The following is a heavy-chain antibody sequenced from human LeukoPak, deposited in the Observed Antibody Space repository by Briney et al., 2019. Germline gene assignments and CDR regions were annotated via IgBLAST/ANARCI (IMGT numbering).Heavy chain of an antibody. D-gene: IGHD6-19*01. Sequence: SETLSLTCAVYGGSFSGYYWSWIRQPPGKRLEWIGEINHSGSTNYNPSLKSRVTISVDTSKNQFSLKLSSVTAADTAVYYCARVAGQQWLVRPFDYWGQGTLVTVSS. V-gene: IGHV4-34*01. CDR3: ARVAGQQWLVRPFDY. J-gene: IGHJ4*02. CDR2: INHSGST. CDR1: GGSFSGYY.